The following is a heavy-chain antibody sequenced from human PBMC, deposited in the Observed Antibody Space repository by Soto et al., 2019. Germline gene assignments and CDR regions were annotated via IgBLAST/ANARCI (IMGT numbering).Heavy chain of an antibody. Sequence: ASVTVSCKASGYIFTNYAMHWVRQAPGQRLEWMGWINAGNGNTKYSQKFQGRVTITRDTSASTAYMELSSLRSEDTAVYYCARDLRYFDWLSWWFDPWGQGTLVT. V-gene: IGHV1-3*01. CDR2: INAGNGNT. J-gene: IGHJ5*02. D-gene: IGHD3-9*01. CDR3: ARDLRYFDWLSWWFDP. CDR1: GYIFTNYA.